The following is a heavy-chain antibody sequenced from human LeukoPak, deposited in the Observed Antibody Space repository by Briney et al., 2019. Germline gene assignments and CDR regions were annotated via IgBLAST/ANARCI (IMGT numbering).Heavy chain of an antibody. CDR1: GGSISSYY. CDR2: IYTSGST. Sequence: SETLSLTCTVSGGSISSYYWSWIRQPAGKGLEWIGRIYTSGSTNYNPSLKSRVTMSVDTSKNQFSLKLSSVTAADTAVYYCARDPTWPYSSSPRGWFDPWGQGTLVTVSS. CDR3: ARDPTWPYSSSPRGWFDP. J-gene: IGHJ5*02. D-gene: IGHD6-6*01. V-gene: IGHV4-4*07.